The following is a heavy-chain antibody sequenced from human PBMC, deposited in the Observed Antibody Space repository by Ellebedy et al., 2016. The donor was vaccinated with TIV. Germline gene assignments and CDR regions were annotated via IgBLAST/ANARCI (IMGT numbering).Heavy chain of an antibody. CDR1: GFTFDDYA. CDR2: ISWNGGNI. J-gene: IGHJ5*02. CDR3: AMGGGPHFDWLLA. D-gene: IGHD3-9*01. Sequence: PGGSLRLSCAASGFTFDDYAMHWVRQAPGKGLEWVSGISWNGGNIDYADSVKGRFTISRDNAKNSLYLQMNSLRAEDTAVYYCAMGGGPHFDWLLAWGQGTLVTVSS. V-gene: IGHV3-9*01.